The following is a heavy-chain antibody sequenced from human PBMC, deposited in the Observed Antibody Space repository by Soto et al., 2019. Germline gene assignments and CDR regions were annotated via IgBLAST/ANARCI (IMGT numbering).Heavy chain of an antibody. CDR3: ARDHLILPAHDFFYGSDV. CDR2: IPQDGVDG. V-gene: IGHV3-7*03. D-gene: IGHD2-21*02. J-gene: IGHJ6*02. Sequence: PGGSLRLSCEVSGFTFSMYSMSWVHQSPGKGLEWVAKIPQDGVDGHYADSVKGRFIISRDNGKNSLHLQLNNLRAEDTAVYYCARDHLILPAHDFFYGSDVWGRGATVTVSS. CDR1: GFTFSMYS.